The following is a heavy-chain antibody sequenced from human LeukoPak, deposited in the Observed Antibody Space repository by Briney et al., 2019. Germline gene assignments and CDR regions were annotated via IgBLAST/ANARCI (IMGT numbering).Heavy chain of an antibody. J-gene: IGHJ5*02. D-gene: IGHD1-14*01. CDR3: ARPLSVWANWFDP. V-gene: IGHV1-69*05. CDR1: GGTFSGYA. Sequence: SVKVSCKASGGTFSGYAISWVRQAPRQGLEWMGGIIPIFGTANYAQKFQGRVTITTDESTSTAYMELSSLRSEDTAVYYCARPLSVWANWFDPWGQGTLVTVSS. CDR2: IIPIFGTA.